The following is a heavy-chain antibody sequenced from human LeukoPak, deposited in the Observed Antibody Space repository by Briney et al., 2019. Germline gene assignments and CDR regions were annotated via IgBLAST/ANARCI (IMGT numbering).Heavy chain of an antibody. Sequence: QPGGSLRLSCAASGFIFSNYAMHWVRQAPGKGLEWVAIISYDGSNKYYADSVKGRFTISRDNSENSLYLQMNSLRAEDTAVYYCASLWSIPERWGQGTLVTVSA. CDR1: GFIFSNYA. CDR3: ASLWSIPER. CDR2: ISYDGSNK. D-gene: IGHD3-3*01. J-gene: IGHJ1*01. V-gene: IGHV3-30-3*01.